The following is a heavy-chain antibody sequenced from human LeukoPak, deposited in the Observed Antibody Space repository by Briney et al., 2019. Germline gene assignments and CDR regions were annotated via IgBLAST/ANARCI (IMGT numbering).Heavy chain of an antibody. J-gene: IGHJ5*02. CDR3: AKSDWFDP. CDR2: IKNNGTTT. CDR1: GFTFSGFW. V-gene: IGHV3-74*03. Sequence: PGGSLKLSCAASGFTFSGFWMHWVRQAPGKGLVWVARIKNNGTTTTYADSVKGRFTISRDNAKNILYLQMNSLRAEDTAVYYCAKSDWFDPWGQGTPVTVSS.